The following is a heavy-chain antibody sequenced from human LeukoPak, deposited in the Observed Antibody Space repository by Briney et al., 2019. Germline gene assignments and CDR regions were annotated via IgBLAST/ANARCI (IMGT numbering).Heavy chain of an antibody. CDR1: GFTFSSYG. J-gene: IGHJ4*02. V-gene: IGHV3-33*01. CDR2: IWYDGSNK. Sequence: GGSLRLSCAASGFTFSSYGMLWVRQAPGKGLEWVAVIWYDGSNKYYADSVKGRFTISRDNSKNTLYLQMNSLRAEDTAVYYCARDLEYSSGWYRAIGYWGQGTLVTVSS. D-gene: IGHD6-19*01. CDR3: ARDLEYSSGWYRAIGY.